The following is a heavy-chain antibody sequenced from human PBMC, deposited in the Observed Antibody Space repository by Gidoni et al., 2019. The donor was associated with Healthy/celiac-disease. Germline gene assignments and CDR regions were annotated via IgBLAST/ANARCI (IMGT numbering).Heavy chain of an antibody. CDR1: VFTFDDYA. CDR2: ISWNSGSI. CDR3: AKESAAGADAFDI. J-gene: IGHJ3*02. D-gene: IGHD6-13*01. Sequence: EVQMVESGGGLVQPGRSLRLSCAASVFTFDDYAMHWVRQAQGKGLEWVSGISWNSGSIGYADSVKGRFTISRYNAKNSLYLQMNSLRAEDTALYYCAKESAAGADAFDIWGQGTMVTVSS. V-gene: IGHV3-9*01.